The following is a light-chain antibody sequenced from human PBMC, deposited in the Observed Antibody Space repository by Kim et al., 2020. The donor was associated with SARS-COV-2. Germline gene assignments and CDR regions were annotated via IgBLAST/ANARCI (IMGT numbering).Light chain of an antibody. V-gene: IGKV3-11*01. Sequence: LSPGERATLSCRASRSISNYLAWYQQKPGQPPRLLIYDVSDRATGIPVRFSGSGSGTDFTLTISSLEPEDCAVYYCQQRGNWPWTFGQGTKVDIK. CDR3: QQRGNWPWT. CDR1: RSISNY. J-gene: IGKJ1*01. CDR2: DVS.